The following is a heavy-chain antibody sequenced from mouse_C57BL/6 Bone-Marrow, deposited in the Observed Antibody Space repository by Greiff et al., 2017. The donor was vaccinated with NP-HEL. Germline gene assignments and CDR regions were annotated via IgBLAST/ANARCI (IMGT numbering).Heavy chain of an antibody. CDR2: IRNKANNHAT. D-gene: IGHD1-1*01. Sequence: EVNLVESGGGLVQPGGSMKLSCAASGFTFSDAWMDWVRQSPEKGLEWVAEIRNKANNHATYYAESVKGRFTISRDDSKSSVYLQMNSLRAEDTGIYYCTAACDYGSFAWCAYWGQGTLVTVSA. CDR1: GFTFSDAW. CDR3: TAACDYGSFAWCAY. V-gene: IGHV6-6*01. J-gene: IGHJ3*01.